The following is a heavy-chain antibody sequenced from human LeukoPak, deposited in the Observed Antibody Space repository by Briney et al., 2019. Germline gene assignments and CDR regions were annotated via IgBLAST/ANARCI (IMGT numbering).Heavy chain of an antibody. D-gene: IGHD3-10*01. CDR2: IESGGST. CDR3: ARVGSYYDMDV. Sequence: GGSLRLSCAASGFTVSSKYMNWVRQAPGKGLEWVSVIESGGSTYYADSVKGRFTVSRDNFQNTLYLQMNSLRAEDTAVYYCARVGSYYDMDVWGQGTTVAVSS. CDR1: GFTVSSKY. V-gene: IGHV3-53*01. J-gene: IGHJ6*02.